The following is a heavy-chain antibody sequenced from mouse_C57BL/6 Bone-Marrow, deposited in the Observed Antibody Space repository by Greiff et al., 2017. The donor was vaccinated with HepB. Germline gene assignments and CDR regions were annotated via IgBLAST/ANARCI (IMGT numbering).Heavy chain of an antibody. CDR3: TRPHYSLDY. Sequence: QVQLQQSGPELVKPGASVKMSCKASGYTFTDYNMHWVKQTPVHGLEWIGAIDPETGGTAYNQKFKGKAILTADKSSSTAYMELRSLTSEDSAVYYCTRPHYSLDYWGQGTSVTVSS. V-gene: IGHV1-15*01. D-gene: IGHD2-12*01. CDR2: IDPETGGT. CDR1: GYTFTDYN. J-gene: IGHJ4*01.